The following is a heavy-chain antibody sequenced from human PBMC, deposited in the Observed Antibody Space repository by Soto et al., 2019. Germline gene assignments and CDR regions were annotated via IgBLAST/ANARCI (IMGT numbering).Heavy chain of an antibody. CDR2: ISAYNGNT. J-gene: IGHJ6*02. CDR1: GYTFTSYG. V-gene: IGHV1-18*01. CDR3: AIDQDSSSRFYYYYYGMDV. Sequence: QVQLVQSGAEVKKPGASVKVSCKASGYTFTSYGISWVRQAPGQGLEWMGWISAYNGNTNYAQKLQGRVTMTTDTTTSTADMELRSLRSEDTAVYYCAIDQDSSSRFYYYYYGMDVWGQGTTVTVSS. D-gene: IGHD6-13*01.